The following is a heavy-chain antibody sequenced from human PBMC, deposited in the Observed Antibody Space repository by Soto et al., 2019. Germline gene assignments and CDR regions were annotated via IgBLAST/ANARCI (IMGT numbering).Heavy chain of an antibody. V-gene: IGHV3-33*01. CDR3: ARDPPDYYYYYYMDV. CDR2: IWYDGSNK. Sequence: GGSLRLSCAASGFTFSSYGMHWVRQAPGKGLEWVAVIWYDGSNKYYADSVKGRFTISRDNSKNTLYLQMNSLRAEDTAVYYCARDPPDYYYYYYMDVWGKGTTVTVSS. J-gene: IGHJ6*03. CDR1: GFTFSSYG.